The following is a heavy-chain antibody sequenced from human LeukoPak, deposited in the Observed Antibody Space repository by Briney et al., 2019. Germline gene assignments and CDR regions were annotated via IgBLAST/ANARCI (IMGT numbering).Heavy chain of an antibody. CDR1: GFTFDDYA. V-gene: IGHV3-9*01. CDR2: ISWNSGSI. J-gene: IGHJ4*02. D-gene: IGHD3-3*01. CDR3: AKGVRGGYDFWSGYDYFDY. Sequence: PGGSLRLSCAASGFTFDDYAMHWVRQAPGKGLEWVSGISWNSGSIGYADSVKGRFTISRDNAKNSLYLQMNSLRAEDTALYYCAKGVRGGYDFWSGYDYFDYWGQGTLVTVSS.